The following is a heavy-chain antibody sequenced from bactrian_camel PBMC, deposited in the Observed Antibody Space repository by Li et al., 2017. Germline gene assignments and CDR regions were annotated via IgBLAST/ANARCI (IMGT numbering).Heavy chain of an antibody. CDR2: LDRTGGNI. CDR1: GLTFEDYT. CDR3: AAELRTYVRGSVYYSGIFGY. J-gene: IGHJ6*01. V-gene: IGHV3S63*01. D-gene: IGHD2*01. Sequence: HVQLVESGGDLVQAGGSLRLSCTAFGLTFEDYTMGWFRQAPGKEREGVSCLDRTGGNIHYADSVKGRFTISRDNAKNTVYLQMNSLKPEDTAVYYCAAELRTYVRGSVYYSGIFGYWGQGTQVTVS.